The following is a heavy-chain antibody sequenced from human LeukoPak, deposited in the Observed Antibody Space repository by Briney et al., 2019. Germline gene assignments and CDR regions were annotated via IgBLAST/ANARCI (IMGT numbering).Heavy chain of an antibody. D-gene: IGHD2-2*01. Sequence: SEILSLTCTVSGGSISRYYWSWIREPAGKGLEWIGRIYTSGSTNYNSSLKSRVTMSVDPSKNQFSLKLSSVTAADTAVYYCARLVPYCSSTSCYGGNWFDPWGQGTLVTVSS. V-gene: IGHV4-4*07. CDR2: IYTSGST. J-gene: IGHJ5*02. CDR3: ARLVPYCSSTSCYGGNWFDP. CDR1: GGSISRYY.